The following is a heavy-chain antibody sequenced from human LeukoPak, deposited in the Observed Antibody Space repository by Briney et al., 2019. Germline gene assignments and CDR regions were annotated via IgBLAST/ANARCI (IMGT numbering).Heavy chain of an antibody. J-gene: IGHJ4*02. Sequence: GGSLRLSCAASGFTFSSYGMHWVRQAPGKGLEWVAVIWYDGSNKYYADSVKGRFTISRDNSKNTLNLQMNSLRAEDTAVYYCARESGDSSGYYPDHWGQGTLVTVSS. CDR2: IWYDGSNK. V-gene: IGHV3-33*01. D-gene: IGHD3-22*01. CDR3: ARESGDSSGYYPDH. CDR1: GFTFSSYG.